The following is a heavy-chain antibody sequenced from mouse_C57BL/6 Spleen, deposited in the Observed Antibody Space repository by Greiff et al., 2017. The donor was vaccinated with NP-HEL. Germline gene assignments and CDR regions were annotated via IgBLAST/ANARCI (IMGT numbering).Heavy chain of an antibody. J-gene: IGHJ2*01. CDR1: GYTFTSYW. V-gene: IGHV1-72*01. CDR2: IDPNRGGT. D-gene: IGHD1-1*01. CDR3: ALYYGSSYEVLYYFDY. Sequence: QVQLQQPGAELVKPGASVKLSCKASGYTFTSYWMHWVKQRPGRGLEWIGRIDPNRGGTKYNEKFKSKATLTVDKPSSTAYMQLSSLTSEDSAVYYCALYYGSSYEVLYYFDYWGQGTTLPVSS.